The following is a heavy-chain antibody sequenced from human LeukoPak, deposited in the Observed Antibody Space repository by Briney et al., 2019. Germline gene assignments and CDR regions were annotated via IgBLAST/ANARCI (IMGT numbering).Heavy chain of an antibody. Sequence: GGSLRLSCAASGFTFSSYSMTWVRQAPGKGLEWVSYITFTSSTIYYADSVKGRFTISRDNAKNSLYLQMNSLRAEDTAVYYCARDRIYLTMIVVVPFDYWGQGTLVTVSS. CDR3: ARDRIYLTMIVVVPFDY. V-gene: IGHV3-48*04. CDR2: ITFTSSTI. D-gene: IGHD3-22*01. CDR1: GFTFSSYS. J-gene: IGHJ4*02.